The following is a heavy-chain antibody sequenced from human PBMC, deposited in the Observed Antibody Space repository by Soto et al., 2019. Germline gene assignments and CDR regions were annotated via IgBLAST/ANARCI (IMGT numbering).Heavy chain of an antibody. Sequence: EVQLVESGGGVVRPGGSLRLSCAASGFTFDDYGMSWVRQAPGKGLEWVSGINWNGGSTGYADSVKGRFTISRDNATHSLYLQMNSLRAGATALYYCARLYSSGWYGPGRYWGQGTLVTVSS. CDR3: ARLYSSGWYGPGRY. D-gene: IGHD6-19*01. CDR2: INWNGGST. CDR1: GFTFDDYG. J-gene: IGHJ4*02. V-gene: IGHV3-20*04.